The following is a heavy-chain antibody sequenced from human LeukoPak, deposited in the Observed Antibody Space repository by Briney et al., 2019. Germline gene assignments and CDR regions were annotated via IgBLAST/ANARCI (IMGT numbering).Heavy chain of an antibody. CDR2: IYTSGST. V-gene: IGHV4-4*07. Sequence: SETLSLTCTVSGGSISSYYWSWIRQPAGKGLDCIGRIYTSGSTNYNPSLKSRVTMSVDTSKNRFSLKLSSVTAADTAVYYCARDGLVVVVAATQLNYFDYWGQGTLVTVSS. D-gene: IGHD2-15*01. CDR1: GGSISSYY. CDR3: ARDGLVVVVAATQLNYFDY. J-gene: IGHJ4*02.